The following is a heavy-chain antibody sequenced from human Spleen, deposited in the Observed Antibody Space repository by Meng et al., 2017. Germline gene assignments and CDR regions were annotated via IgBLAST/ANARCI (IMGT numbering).Heavy chain of an antibody. D-gene: IGHD6-19*01. J-gene: IGHJ3*02. CDR1: GVSVSHNY. Sequence: GESLKISCAASGVSVSHNYRSWVRQAPGKGLEWVSVIYSGGNTYYADSVKGRFTISRDNSKNSVFLQINSLRAADTAVYYCARDSRACRGWCGSYAFDIWGQGTMVTVSS. V-gene: IGHV3-66*01. CDR3: ARDSRACRGWCGSYAFDI. CDR2: IYSGGNT.